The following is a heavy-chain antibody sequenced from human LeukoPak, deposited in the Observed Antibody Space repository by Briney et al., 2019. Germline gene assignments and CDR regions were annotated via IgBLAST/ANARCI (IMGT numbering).Heavy chain of an antibody. Sequence: PGGSLRLSCAASGFTFSSYSMNWVRQAPGKGLEWVSSISSSSSYIYYADSVTGRFAISRDNTKNSLYLLMNGLGAEDTAVYYCAIDARSCGMTTVTTDAFDIWGQGTMVTVSS. D-gene: IGHD4-17*01. CDR2: ISSSSSYI. V-gene: IGHV3-21*01. CDR3: AIDARSCGMTTVTTDAFDI. CDR1: GFTFSSYS. J-gene: IGHJ3*02.